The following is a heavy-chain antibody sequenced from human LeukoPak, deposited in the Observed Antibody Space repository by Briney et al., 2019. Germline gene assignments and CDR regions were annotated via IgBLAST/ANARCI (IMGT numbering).Heavy chain of an antibody. Sequence: GGSLRLSCAASGFTFSSYSMNWVRQAPGKWLEWVSSISSSSSYIYYADSVKGRFTISRDNAKNSLYLQMNSLRAEDTAVYYCARGYQLLPIDYWGQGTLVTVSS. CDR2: ISSSSSYI. CDR3: ARGYQLLPIDY. V-gene: IGHV3-21*01. J-gene: IGHJ4*02. CDR1: GFTFSSYS. D-gene: IGHD2-2*01.